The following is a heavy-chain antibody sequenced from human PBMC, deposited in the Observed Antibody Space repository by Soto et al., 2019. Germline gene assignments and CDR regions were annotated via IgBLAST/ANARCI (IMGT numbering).Heavy chain of an antibody. CDR3: AHSRLLITMVRGDTSFDY. D-gene: IGHD3-10*01. CDR1: GFSLSTSGVG. CDR2: IYWDDDK. V-gene: IGHV2-5*02. J-gene: IGHJ4*02. Sequence: QLTLKESGPTLVKPTQTLTLTCTFSGFSLSTSGVGVGWIRQPPGKALEWLALIYWDDDKRYSPSLKSRLTITKDTSKRQVVLTMTNMDPVYTATYSCAHSRLLITMVRGDTSFDYWGQGTLVTVSS.